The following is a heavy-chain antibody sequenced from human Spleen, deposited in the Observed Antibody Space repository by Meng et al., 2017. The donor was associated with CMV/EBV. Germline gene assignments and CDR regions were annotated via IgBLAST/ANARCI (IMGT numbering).Heavy chain of an antibody. CDR1: GYTFTSYD. J-gene: IGHJ1*01. V-gene: IGHV1-8*01. CDR3: ARDQQLIPAEYFQH. D-gene: IGHD6-13*01. CDR2: MNPNSGNT. Sequence: QVQLVQSGAEVKKPGASVKVSCKASGYTFTSYDINWVRQATGQGLEWMGWMNPNSGNTGYAQKFQGRVIMTTDASTNTAYLELRSLRADDTAVYYCARDQQLIPAEYFQHWGPGTLVTVSS.